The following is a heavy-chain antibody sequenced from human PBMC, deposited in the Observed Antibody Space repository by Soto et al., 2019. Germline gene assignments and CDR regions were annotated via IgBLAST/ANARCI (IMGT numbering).Heavy chain of an antibody. CDR1: GFSISTKGGG. V-gene: IGHV2-5*02. CDR2: FYWDGDK. D-gene: IGHD2-15*01. CDR3: AHSRRRDRCSGGTCYLFDY. J-gene: IGHJ4*02. Sequence: QITLKESGLPLWKPPQTLTLTGTASGFSISTKGGGLGWFRHPPGRALEWLAIFYWDGDKRYSPSLRNRVTIIEDTSRNQVVLIVTNMDPVETGTYYCAHSRRRDRCSGGTCYLFDYWGQGTLVTVSS.